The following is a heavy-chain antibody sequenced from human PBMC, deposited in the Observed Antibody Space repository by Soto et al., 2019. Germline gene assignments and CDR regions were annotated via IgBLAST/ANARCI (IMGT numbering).Heavy chain of an antibody. Sequence: SETMSLTCSVSGGFISSVYSYWSWIRKPPRKDPQWVGYIFYVVATYYNPSLKSRVTISGDTSTNQFPLKLRSVTAADTAVYHCARVVRFCSSPSCRGRNWFVPGGQGALVTVSS. D-gene: IGHD2-2*01. V-gene: IGHV4-30-4*08. CDR3: ARVVRFCSSPSCRGRNWFVP. J-gene: IGHJ5*02. CDR2: IFYVVAT. CDR1: GGFISSVYSY.